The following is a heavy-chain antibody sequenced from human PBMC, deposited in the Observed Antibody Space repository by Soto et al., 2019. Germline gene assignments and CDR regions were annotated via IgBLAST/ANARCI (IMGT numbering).Heavy chain of an antibody. CDR1: GGSISSSSYY. V-gene: IGHV4-39*01. CDR3: ASQYYDFWSGYYTDAFDI. J-gene: IGHJ3*02. Sequence: QLQLQESGPGLVKPSETLSLTCTVSGGSISSSSYYWGWIRQPPGKGLEWIGSIYYSGSTYYNPSLKSRVTISVATSRNQFSLKLCSVSAADTAVYYCASQYYDFWSGYYTDAFDIWGQGTMVTVSS. D-gene: IGHD3-3*01. CDR2: IYYSGST.